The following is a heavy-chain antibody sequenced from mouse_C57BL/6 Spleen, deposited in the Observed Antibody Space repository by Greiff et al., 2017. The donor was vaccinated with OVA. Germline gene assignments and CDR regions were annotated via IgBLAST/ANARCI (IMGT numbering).Heavy chain of an antibody. V-gene: IGHV5-4*01. CDR2: ISDGGSYT. CDR3: ARDLRYYGSGDWYFDV. D-gene: IGHD1-1*01. J-gene: IGHJ1*03. CDR1: GFTFSSYA. Sequence: EVQLVESGGGLVKPGGSLKLSCAASGFTFSSYAMSWVRQTPEKRLEWVATISDGGSYTYYPDNVKGRFTIFRDNAKNNLYLQMSHLKSEDTAMYYCARDLRYYGSGDWYFDVWGTGTTVTVSS.